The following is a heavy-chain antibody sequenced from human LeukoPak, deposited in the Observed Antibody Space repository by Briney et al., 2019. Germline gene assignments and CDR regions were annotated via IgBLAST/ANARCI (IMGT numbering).Heavy chain of an antibody. D-gene: IGHD6-25*01. CDR3: ARDLCAREPAAPCYYFDY. V-gene: IGHV1-69*06. CDR2: IIPIFGTA. J-gene: IGHJ4*02. Sequence: SVKVSCKASGGTFSSYAISWVRQAPGQGLEWMGGIIPIFGTANYAQKLQGRVTMTADTSTSTAYIELRSLRSDDTAVYYCARDLCAREPAAPCYYFDYWGQGALVTVSS. CDR1: GGTFSSYA.